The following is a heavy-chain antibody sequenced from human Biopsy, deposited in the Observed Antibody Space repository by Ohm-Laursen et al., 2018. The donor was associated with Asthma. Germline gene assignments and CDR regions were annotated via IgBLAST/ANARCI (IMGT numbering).Heavy chain of an antibody. CDR3: VRDGTDDAFDI. Sequence: SLKLSCAASGFSFSNFAIHWVRQAPGKGLERVGVISKDASTQDYADSVKGRFTMARDNSKNTLDLQMNSLREEDTAVYYCVRDGTDDAFDIWGQGTVVSVSS. J-gene: IGHJ3*02. CDR1: GFSFSNFA. D-gene: IGHD1-1*01. CDR2: ISKDASTQ. V-gene: IGHV3-30*01.